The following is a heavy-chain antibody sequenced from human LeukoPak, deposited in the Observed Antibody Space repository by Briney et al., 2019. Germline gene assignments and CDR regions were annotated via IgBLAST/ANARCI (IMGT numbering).Heavy chain of an antibody. J-gene: IGHJ3*02. Sequence: PSETLSLTCNVSGDSINNYFWSWIRQPPRKGLEWIGYVHYSGISNYNPSLKSRVIISIDTSENQFSLKLRSVTAADTAVYYCASLGGYYESSNSSQLDAFDIWGQGTTVTVSS. CDR3: ASLGGYYESSNSSQLDAFDI. D-gene: IGHD3-22*01. CDR1: GDSINNYF. V-gene: IGHV4-59*01. CDR2: VHYSGIS.